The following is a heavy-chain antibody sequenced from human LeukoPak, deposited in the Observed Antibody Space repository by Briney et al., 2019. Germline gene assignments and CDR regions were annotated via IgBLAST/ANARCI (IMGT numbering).Heavy chain of an antibody. CDR2: MYNSGST. D-gene: IGHD3-10*01. V-gene: IGHV4-39*07. CDR1: GGSISSSYYY. Sequence: KPSETLSLTCTVSGGSISSSYYYWGWIRQPPGKGLEWIGTMYNSGSTDYNPSLESRVTISVDTSKNQFSLKLSSVTAADTAVYYCASSPAYYKDYWGQGTLVTVSS. CDR3: ASSPAYYKDY. J-gene: IGHJ4*02.